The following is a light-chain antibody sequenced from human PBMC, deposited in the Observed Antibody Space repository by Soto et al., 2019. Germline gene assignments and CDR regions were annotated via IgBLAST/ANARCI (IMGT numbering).Light chain of an antibody. CDR1: SSDVGAYNF. J-gene: IGLJ1*01. CDR3: SAYTVSRTYV. V-gene: IGLV2-14*03. CDR2: NVY. Sequence: QSALTQPASVSGSPGQSITISCTGTSSDVGAYNFVSWHQQHPGKALKLMIYNVYDRPSGISYRFSGSKSGNTASLTISGLQGEDEADYYCSAYTVSRTYVFGTGTKLTVL.